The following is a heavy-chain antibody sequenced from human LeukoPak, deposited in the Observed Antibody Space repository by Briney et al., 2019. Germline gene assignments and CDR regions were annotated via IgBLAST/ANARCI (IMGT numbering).Heavy chain of an antibody. J-gene: IGHJ6*04. CDR1: GFTLSSYA. CDR2: ISGSGGST. D-gene: IGHD2-15*01. V-gene: IGHV3-23*01. CDR3: AKAVQDIVVVVAARWGFYGMDV. Sequence: PGGSLRLSCAASGFTLSSYAMSWVRQAPGKGLEWVSAISGSGGSTYYADSVKGRFTISRDNSKNTLYLQMNSLRAEDTAVYYCAKAVQDIVVVVAARWGFYGMDVWGKGTTVTVSS.